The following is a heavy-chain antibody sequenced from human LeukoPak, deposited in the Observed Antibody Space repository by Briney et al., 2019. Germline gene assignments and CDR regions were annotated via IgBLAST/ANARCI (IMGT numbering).Heavy chain of an antibody. CDR3: ATFLAIVTARDSLYFQH. CDR2: VSGSGGVT. CDR1: GFTFSNYA. Sequence: GGSLRLSCAASGFTFSNYAMSWVRQAPGKGLEWVSGVSGSGGVTYHAESVKGRFTISRDNSKNTLHLQMNSLRAEDTAVYYCATFLAIVTARDSLYFQHWGQGTLVTVSS. D-gene: IGHD3-3*02. V-gene: IGHV3-23*01. J-gene: IGHJ1*01.